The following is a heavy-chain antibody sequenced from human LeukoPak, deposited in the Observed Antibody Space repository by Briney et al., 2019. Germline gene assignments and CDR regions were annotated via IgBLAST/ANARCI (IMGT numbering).Heavy chain of an antibody. D-gene: IGHD3-16*01. J-gene: IGHJ4*02. Sequence: GGSLRLSCAVSGFTIGSHFMGWVRHLPGKGLQCVAILEPSGNERNYVDSVKGRFSISRDNAQNSLSLQMNNLSADDTAVYYCARLGATRSGKYYFDSWGQGTLVTVSS. CDR2: LEPSGNER. V-gene: IGHV3-7*01. CDR1: GFTIGSHF. CDR3: ARLGATRSGKYYFDS.